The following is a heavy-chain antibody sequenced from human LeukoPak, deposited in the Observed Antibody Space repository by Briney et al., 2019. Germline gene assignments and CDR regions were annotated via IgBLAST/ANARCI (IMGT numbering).Heavy chain of an antibody. D-gene: IGHD6-13*01. CDR2: INHSGST. J-gene: IGHJ5*02. Sequence: SETLSLTCAAYGGSFSGYYWSWIRQPPGKGLEWIGEINHSGSTNYNPSLKSRVTISVDTSKNQFSLKLSSVTAADTAVYYCARHVGYSSSWYGNWFDPWGQGTLVTVSS. V-gene: IGHV4-34*01. CDR3: ARHVGYSSSWYGNWFDP. CDR1: GGSFSGYY.